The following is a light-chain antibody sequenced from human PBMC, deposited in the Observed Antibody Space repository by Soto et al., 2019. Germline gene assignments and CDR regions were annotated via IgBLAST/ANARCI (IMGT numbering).Light chain of an antibody. V-gene: IGKV1-5*01. CDR3: QQYSSYPLT. Sequence: DSEFIQSPSALSANVADRVTIACRASQAISGYLAWYQRKPGKAPKLLIYDAANLQTGVSSRFSGSGSGTEFTLTINSLQPDDFATYYCQQYSSYPLTFGGGTKVDIK. J-gene: IGKJ4*01. CDR2: DAA. CDR1: QAISGY.